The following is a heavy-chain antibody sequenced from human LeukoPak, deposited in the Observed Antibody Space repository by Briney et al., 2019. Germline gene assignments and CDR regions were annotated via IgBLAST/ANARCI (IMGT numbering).Heavy chain of an antibody. Sequence: GGSLRLSCVASGFSLCGYWMYWVRQAPGKGLMYISRNNGDGSTTNYADVVKGRFTMSRDNVKNTLYLQMNSLRVEDTAVYYCARDPRNVGLAPWGQGTLVTVSS. CDR2: NNGDGSTT. V-gene: IGHV3-74*01. CDR3: ARDPRNVGLAP. CDR1: GFSLCGYW. J-gene: IGHJ5*02. D-gene: IGHD2-15*01.